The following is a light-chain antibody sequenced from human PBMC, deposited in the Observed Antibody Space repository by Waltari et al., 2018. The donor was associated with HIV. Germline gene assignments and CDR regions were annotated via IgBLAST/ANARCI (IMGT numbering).Light chain of an antibody. CDR1: SSDVGGYNY. V-gene: IGLV2-14*01. CDR2: EVS. Sequence: QSALTQPASVSGSPGQSITISCTGTSSDVGGYNYVSWYQQQPGKAPKLMIYEVSNRPSGVSNRFSVSESGNTASLTISGLQAEDEADYYCSSYTSSSTSVFGTGTKVTVL. J-gene: IGLJ1*01. CDR3: SSYTSSSTSV.